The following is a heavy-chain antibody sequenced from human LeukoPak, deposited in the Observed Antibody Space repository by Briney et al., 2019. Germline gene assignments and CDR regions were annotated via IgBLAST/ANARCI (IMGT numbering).Heavy chain of an antibody. V-gene: IGHV3-7*05. CDR1: GFTFSSYW. Sequence: GGSLRLSCAASGFTFSSYWMTWVRQAPGKGLEWVANIKEDGSEKHYVDSVEGRFTISRDNAKNLLYLQINSLRAEDTAVYYCARQSSSGYHFHINWGQGTLVTVSS. D-gene: IGHD3-22*01. CDR3: ARQSSSGYHFHIN. CDR2: IKEDGSEK. J-gene: IGHJ4*02.